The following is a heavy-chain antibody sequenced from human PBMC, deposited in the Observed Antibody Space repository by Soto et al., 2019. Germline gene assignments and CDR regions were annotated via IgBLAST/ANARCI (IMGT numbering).Heavy chain of an antibody. J-gene: IGHJ2*01. CDR1: GYTFTSYY. CDR3: ARGRHTAMVTHYWYFDL. Sequence: QVQLVQSGAQVKKPGASVKVSCKASGYTFTSYYMHWVRQAPGQGLEWIGIINPSGGSTSYAQKFQGRVTMTRDTSTSTVYMELSSLRSEDTAVYYCARGRHTAMVTHYWYFDLWGRGTLVTVSS. D-gene: IGHD5-18*01. CDR2: INPSGGST. V-gene: IGHV1-46*01.